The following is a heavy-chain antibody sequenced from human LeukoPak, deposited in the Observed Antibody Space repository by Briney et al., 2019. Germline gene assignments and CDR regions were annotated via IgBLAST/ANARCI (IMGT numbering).Heavy chain of an antibody. V-gene: IGHV3-21*01. J-gene: IGHJ3*02. Sequence: KPGGSLRLSCTASGFSFSSPGMNWVRQAPGKGLECVSSINGESTFKVYADSVKGRFTISRDNAKNSLYLQMDSLRAEDTAVYYCAKYQTGTWTSYDSSDIWGQGTLVTVSS. D-gene: IGHD1-7*01. CDR3: AKYQTGTWTSYDSSDI. CDR2: INGESTFK. CDR1: GFSFSSPG.